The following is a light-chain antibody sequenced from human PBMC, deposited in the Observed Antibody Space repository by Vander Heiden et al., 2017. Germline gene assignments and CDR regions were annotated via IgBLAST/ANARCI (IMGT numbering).Light chain of an antibody. J-gene: IGKJ2*01. CDR1: QSVLYSSNNKNY. Sequence: DIVMTQSPDSLAVSLGERATINCKSSQSVLYSSNNKNYLAWYQQKPGQPPKLLIYWASTRESGVPDRFSGSGYGTDFTLTISSRQAEDVAVYYCQQYDSTPLNTFGQGTKLEIK. CDR3: QQYDSTPLNT. V-gene: IGKV4-1*01. CDR2: WAS.